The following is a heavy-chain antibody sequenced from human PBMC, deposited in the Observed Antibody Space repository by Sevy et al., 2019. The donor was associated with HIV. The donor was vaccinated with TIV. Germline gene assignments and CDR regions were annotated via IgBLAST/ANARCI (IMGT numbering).Heavy chain of an antibody. CDR1: GFDVSNNY. D-gene: IGHD6-13*01. CDR2: IYSSGTT. V-gene: IGHV3-53*01. Sequence: GGSLRLSCAGSGFDVSNNYMSWVRQAPGKGLEWGSIIYSSGTTYYADSVKGRFTISREKSKNTVYLQTSSLRADDTAFYHCARDYSRRPGWFDPWGQGTLVTVSS. CDR3: ARDYSRRPGWFDP. J-gene: IGHJ5*02.